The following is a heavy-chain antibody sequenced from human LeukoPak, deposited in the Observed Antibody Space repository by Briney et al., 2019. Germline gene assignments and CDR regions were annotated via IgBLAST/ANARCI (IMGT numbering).Heavy chain of an antibody. Sequence: SETLSLTCTVSDGSISSHYWSWIRQPPGKGLEWIGYIYYSGSTNYNPSLKSRVTISVDTSKNQFSLKLDSVIAADTAVYYCAGVPGSDWFFDYWGQGTLVTVSS. CDR2: IYYSGST. CDR3: AGVPGSDWFFDY. J-gene: IGHJ4*02. D-gene: IGHD6-19*01. CDR1: DGSISSHY. V-gene: IGHV4-59*11.